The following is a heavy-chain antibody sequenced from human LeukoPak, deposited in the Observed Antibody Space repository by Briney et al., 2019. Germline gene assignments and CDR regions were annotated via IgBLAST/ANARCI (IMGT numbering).Heavy chain of an antibody. D-gene: IGHD1-26*01. V-gene: IGHV3-30-3*01. CDR2: ISYDGSNK. Sequence: GRSLRLSCAASGFTFSSYAMHWVRQAPGKGLEWVAVISYDGSNKYHADSVKGRFTISRDNSKNTLYLQMNSLRAEDTAVYYCAGEWELTFDYWGQGTLVTVSS. CDR3: AGEWELTFDY. J-gene: IGHJ4*02. CDR1: GFTFSSYA.